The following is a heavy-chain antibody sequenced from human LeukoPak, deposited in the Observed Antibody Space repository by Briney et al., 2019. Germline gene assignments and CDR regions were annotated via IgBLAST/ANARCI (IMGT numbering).Heavy chain of an antibody. CDR2: IYYRGST. CDR3: AREPYSSSWKGLIDY. J-gene: IGHJ4*02. Sequence: SETQSLNCTVSGGSISSYYWSWIRQPSAKGLEWIGYIYYRGSTNLSPSLKSRANIAVGTSKEHFSLKLSAVTAADTAVHYCAREPYSSSWKGLIDYWGQGTLVTVSS. V-gene: IGHV4-59*01. D-gene: IGHD6-13*01. CDR1: GGSISSYY.